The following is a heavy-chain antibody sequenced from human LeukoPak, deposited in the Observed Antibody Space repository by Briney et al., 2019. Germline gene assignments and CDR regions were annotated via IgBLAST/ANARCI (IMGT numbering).Heavy chain of an antibody. Sequence: AETLSLTCAVYGGSFSGYYWSWIRQLPGKGLEWIGEINHSGSTNYNPSLKSRVTISVDTSKNQFSLKLSSVTAADTAVYYCARRYSGYDFEYYDSSGTDWFDPWGQGTLVTVSS. D-gene: IGHD5-12*01. CDR3: ARRYSGYDFEYYDSSGTDWFDP. CDR2: INHSGST. V-gene: IGHV4-34*01. J-gene: IGHJ5*02. CDR1: GGSFSGYY.